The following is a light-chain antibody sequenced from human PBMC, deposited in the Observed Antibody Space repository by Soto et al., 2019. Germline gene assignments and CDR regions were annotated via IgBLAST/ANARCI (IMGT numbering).Light chain of an antibody. CDR2: DNN. Sequence: QSVLTQPPSVSAAPGQKVTISCSGSSSNIGNNYVSWYQQLPGTAPKLLIYDNNKRPSGIPDRFSGSKSGTSATLGITGLQTGDEADYYCGKWDSSLSATYVFGTGNKVTVL. J-gene: IGLJ1*01. CDR1: SSNIGNNY. V-gene: IGLV1-51*01. CDR3: GKWDSSLSATYV.